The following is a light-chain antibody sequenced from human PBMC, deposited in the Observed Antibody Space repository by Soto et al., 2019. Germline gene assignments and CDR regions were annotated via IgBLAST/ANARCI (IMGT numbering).Light chain of an antibody. CDR2: EVS. CDR3: SSYTSSSTIYV. CDR1: SSDVGYYNY. V-gene: IGLV2-14*01. Sequence: ALTQPASVSVSPGQSITISCTGTSSDVGYYNYVSWYQQHPGKAPKLIIYEVSNRPSGVSNRFSGSKSGNTASLTISGLQAEDEADYYCSSYTSSSTIYVFGTGTKVTVL. J-gene: IGLJ1*01.